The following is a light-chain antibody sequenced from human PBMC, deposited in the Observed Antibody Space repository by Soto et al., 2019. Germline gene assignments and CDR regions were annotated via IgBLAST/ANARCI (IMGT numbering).Light chain of an antibody. V-gene: IGKV1-9*01. CDR1: QGISSN. J-gene: IGKJ5*01. Sequence: IQLTQSPSALSAAVGDRVIISCRASQGISSNLAWYQQKPGEAPKLLIYAASTLQSGVSSRFSGSGSGTDFTLTISSLQPGDFATYYCQQLHSYPITFGQGTRLEIK. CDR2: AAS. CDR3: QQLHSYPIT.